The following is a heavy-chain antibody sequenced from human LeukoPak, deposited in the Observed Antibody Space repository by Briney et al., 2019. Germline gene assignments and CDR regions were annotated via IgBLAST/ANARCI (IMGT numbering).Heavy chain of an antibody. J-gene: IGHJ3*02. CDR1: GGSFSGYY. CDR3: ARLPGRYCSGGSCYQFRQNAFDI. V-gene: IGHV4-34*01. Sequence: SETLSLTCAVYGGSFSGYYWSWIRQPPGKGLEWIGEINHSGSTNYNPSLKSRVTISVDTSKNQFSLKLSSVTAADTAVYYCARLPGRYCSGGSCYQFRQNAFDIWGQGTMVTVSS. D-gene: IGHD2-15*01. CDR2: INHSGST.